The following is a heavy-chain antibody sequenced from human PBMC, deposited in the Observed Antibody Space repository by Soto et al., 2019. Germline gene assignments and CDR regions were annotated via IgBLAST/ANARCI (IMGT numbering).Heavy chain of an antibody. D-gene: IGHD4-17*01. Sequence: QVQLQESGPGLVKPSETLSLTCTVSGGSVTSGTYFWNWVRQPPGKGLEWIGYISYSGNTDYNPSLKSRATISVDTSKTQFSLKLSSLNAAYTAVYYCGRRNSGDNWFDPWGPGTLVTVSS. CDR1: GGSVTSGTYF. V-gene: IGHV4-61*01. J-gene: IGHJ5*02. CDR2: ISYSGNT. CDR3: GRRNSGDNWFDP.